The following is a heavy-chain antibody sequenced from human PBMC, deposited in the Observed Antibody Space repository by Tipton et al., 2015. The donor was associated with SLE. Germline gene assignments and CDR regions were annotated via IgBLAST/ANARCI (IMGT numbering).Heavy chain of an antibody. CDR2: IDHSGST. CDR1: GGSIRSSNW. V-gene: IGHV4-4*01. CDR3: ARGYCSDGVCYGFGFFDY. J-gene: IGHJ4*02. D-gene: IGHD2-8*01. Sequence: TLSLTCAVSGGSIRSSNWWSWVRQPPGKGLEWIGEIDHSGSTNSNPSLKSRVTLSIDTSKNQFSLKMRSVTAADTAVYFCARGYCSDGVCYGFGFFDYWGQGTLVTVSS.